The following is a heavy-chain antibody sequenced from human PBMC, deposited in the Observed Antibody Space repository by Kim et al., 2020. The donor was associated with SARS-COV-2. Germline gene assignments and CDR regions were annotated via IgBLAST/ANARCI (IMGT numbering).Heavy chain of an antibody. J-gene: IGHJ6*03. Sequence: SETLSLTCTVSGGSISSYYWSWIRQPPGKGLEWIGYIYYSGSTNYNPSLKSRVTISVDTSKNQFSLKLSSVTAADTAVYYCARVGGGYSNEADYYYYYMDVWGKGTTVTVSS. CDR3: ARVGGGYSNEADYYYYYMDV. V-gene: IGHV4-59*01. CDR2: IYYSGST. D-gene: IGHD4-4*01. CDR1: GGSISSYY.